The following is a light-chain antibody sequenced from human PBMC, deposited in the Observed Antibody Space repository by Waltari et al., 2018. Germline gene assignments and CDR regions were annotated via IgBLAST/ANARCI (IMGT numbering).Light chain of an antibody. CDR3: QHRRNWPPYT. V-gene: IGKV3-11*02. CDR1: ESIGIY. CDR2: DAS. J-gene: IGKJ2*01. Sequence: EIVLTQSTATLSLSPGERATLSCRASESIGIYLTWYQHKPGQAPRLLIYDASNRATGIPARFSGGGSGRDFTLTINSLEPEDFTVYYCQHRRNWPPYTFGQGTKLEIK.